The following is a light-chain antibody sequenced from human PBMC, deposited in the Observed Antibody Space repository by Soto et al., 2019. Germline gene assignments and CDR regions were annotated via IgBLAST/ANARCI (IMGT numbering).Light chain of an antibody. Sequence: QSVLTQPPSVSAAPRQKVTISCSGSSSNIENNYVSWYQQLPGTAPKLLIYDSDRRPSEIPDRFSGSKSGTSATLGITGLQTGDEADYYCGAWDSSLNVVLFGGGTKLTVL. CDR2: DSD. CDR1: SSNIENNY. J-gene: IGLJ2*01. V-gene: IGLV1-51*01. CDR3: GAWDSSLNVVL.